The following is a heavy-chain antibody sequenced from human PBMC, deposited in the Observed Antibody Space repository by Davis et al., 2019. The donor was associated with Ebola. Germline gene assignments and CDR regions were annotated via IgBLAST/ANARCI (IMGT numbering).Heavy chain of an antibody. CDR3: ARSYGAAPFDY. CDR2: IYYSGST. V-gene: IGHV4-59*08. CDR1: GGSISPYY. J-gene: IGHJ4*02. Sequence: MPSETLSLTCTVSGGSISPYYCSWIRQPPGKGLEWIGYIYYSGSTKYNLSLKGRVAISVDTSKNQFSLKLSSVTAADTAVYYCARSYGAAPFDYWGRGTLVTVSS. D-gene: IGHD4/OR15-4a*01.